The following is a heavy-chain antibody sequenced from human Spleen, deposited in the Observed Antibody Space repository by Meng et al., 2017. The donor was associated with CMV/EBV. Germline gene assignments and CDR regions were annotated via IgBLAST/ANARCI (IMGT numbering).Heavy chain of an antibody. CDR3: AKDSTSDWFTSDYYGMDV. J-gene: IGHJ6*02. CDR2: IYSGGSST. CDR1: GFTFSSYA. V-gene: IGHV3-23*03. Sequence: GESLKISCAASGFTFSSYAMSWVRQAPGKGLEWVSVIYSGGSSTYYADSVKGRFTISRDNSKNTLYLQMNSLRAEDTAIYFCAKDSTSDWFTSDYYGMDVWGQGTTVTVSS. D-gene: IGHD3-9*01.